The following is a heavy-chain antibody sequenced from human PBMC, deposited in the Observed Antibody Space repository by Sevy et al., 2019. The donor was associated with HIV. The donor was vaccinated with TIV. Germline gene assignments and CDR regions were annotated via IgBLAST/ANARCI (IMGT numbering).Heavy chain of an antibody. V-gene: IGHV4-59*08. Sequence: SETLSLTCTVSGGSITSLYWNWIRQPPGKGLEWIANIYYNGHINYNPSLKSRVTLSLDTSKNQFSLRLSSVTAADTAKEYWAGENAGGRGQSWGQGNLVTVSS. J-gene: IGHJ5*02. CDR3: AGENAGGRGQS. D-gene: IGHD3-16*01. CDR2: IYYNGHI. CDR1: GGSITSLY.